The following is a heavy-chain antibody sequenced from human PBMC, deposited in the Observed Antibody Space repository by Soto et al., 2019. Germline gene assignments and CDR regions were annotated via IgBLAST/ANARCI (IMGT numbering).Heavy chain of an antibody. CDR1: GYTFTSYA. CDR3: ARPSERITMVRGGKPSYFQH. V-gene: IGHV1-3*01. D-gene: IGHD3-10*01. CDR2: INAGNGNT. J-gene: IGHJ1*01. Sequence: QVQLVQSGAEVKKPGASVKVSCKASGYTFTSYAMHWVRQAPGQRLEWMGWINAGNGNTKYSQKFQGRVTITRDTSASTAYMELSSLRSEDTAVYYCARPSERITMVRGGKPSYFQHWGQGTLVTVSS.